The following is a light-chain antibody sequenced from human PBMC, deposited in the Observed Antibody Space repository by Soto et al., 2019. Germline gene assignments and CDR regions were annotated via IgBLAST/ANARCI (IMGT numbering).Light chain of an antibody. V-gene: IGKV1D-13*01. J-gene: IGKJ2*01. CDR2: DAS. CDR1: QGIISA. CDR3: QHFNNWPYT. Sequence: AIQLTQSPSSLSASVGDRVTITCRASQGIISALAWYQQTPGKPPKVLIYDASSLESGVPSRFSGSGSGTDFTLTISSLQPEDFGTYYCQHFNNWPYTFGQGTKLEIK.